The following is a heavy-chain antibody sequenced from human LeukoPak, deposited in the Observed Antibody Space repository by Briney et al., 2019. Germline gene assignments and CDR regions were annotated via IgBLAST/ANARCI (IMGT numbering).Heavy chain of an antibody. Sequence: ASVKVSCKVSGYTLTELSMHWVRPAPGKGLEWMGGFDPEDGETIYAQKFQGRVTMTEDTSTDTAYMELSSLRSEDTAVYYCANARNSLQGDAFDIWGQGTMVTVSS. J-gene: IGHJ3*02. CDR3: ANARNSLQGDAFDI. CDR1: GYTLTELS. V-gene: IGHV1-24*01. D-gene: IGHD2-8*01. CDR2: FDPEDGET.